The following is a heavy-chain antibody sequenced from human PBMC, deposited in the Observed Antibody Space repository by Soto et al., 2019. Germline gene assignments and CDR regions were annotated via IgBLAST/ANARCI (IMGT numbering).Heavy chain of an antibody. CDR1: GGSISSSSYY. D-gene: IGHD2-2*01. Sequence: SETLSLTCTVSGGSISSSSYYWGWIRQPPGKGLEWIGSIYYSGSTYYNPSLKSRVTISVDTSKNQFSLKLSSVTAADTAVYYCASQGGDIVLVPAVHGPSYATHVRCPGLTVTVSS. CDR3: ASQGGDIVLVPAVHGPSYATHV. V-gene: IGHV4-39*01. J-gene: IGHJ6*02. CDR2: IYYSGST.